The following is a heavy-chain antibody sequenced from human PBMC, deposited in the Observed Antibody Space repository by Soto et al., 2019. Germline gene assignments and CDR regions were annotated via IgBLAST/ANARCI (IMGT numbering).Heavy chain of an antibody. V-gene: IGHV3-30*18. CDR2: ISYDGSNK. Sequence: QVQLVESGGGVVQPGGSLRLSCAASGFTFSSYGMHWVRQAPGKGLEWVAVISYDGSNKYYADSVKGRFTISRDNSKNTLYLQMNSLRAEDTAVYYCAKDFYGVWGQGTLVTVSS. J-gene: IGHJ4*02. CDR3: AKDFYGV. CDR1: GFTFSSYG. D-gene: IGHD4-17*01.